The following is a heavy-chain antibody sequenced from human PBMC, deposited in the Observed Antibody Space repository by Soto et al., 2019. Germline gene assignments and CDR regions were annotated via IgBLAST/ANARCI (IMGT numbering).Heavy chain of an antibody. D-gene: IGHD5-12*01. Sequence: PSETLSLTCTVSAGSVSSSSYYWGWIRQPTGKGLEWIGSIYYSGSTYYNPSLKSRVTISVDTSKNQFSLKLSSVTAADTAVYYCVRHAQWIIRDYWGQGALVTVSS. CDR3: VRHAQWIIRDY. J-gene: IGHJ4*02. CDR2: IYYSGST. V-gene: IGHV4-39*01. CDR1: AGSVSSSSYY.